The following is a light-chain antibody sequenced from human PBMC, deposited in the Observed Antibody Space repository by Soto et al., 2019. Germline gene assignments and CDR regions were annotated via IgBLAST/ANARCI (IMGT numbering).Light chain of an antibody. V-gene: IGKV3-20*01. CDR2: GAS. J-gene: IGKJ1*01. Sequence: EIVLTQSPGTLSLSPGERATLSCRASQSVSSSYLAWYQQKPGQAPRLLIYGASSRATGIPARFSGSGSGKDFTLTISRLEPEDFAVYYCQQYGSSLWTFGQGTKVEIK. CDR1: QSVSSSY. CDR3: QQYGSSLWT.